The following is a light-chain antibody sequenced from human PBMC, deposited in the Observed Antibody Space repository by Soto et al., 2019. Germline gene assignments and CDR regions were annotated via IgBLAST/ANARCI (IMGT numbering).Light chain of an antibody. J-gene: IGKJ1*01. Sequence: EIVMAQSPATLSVSPGERATLSCRASQSVSSNFAWYQQKPGQAPRLLIYDASTRATGIPARFSGSGSGTDFTLTISSLEPEDFAVYYCLHRNNWAWTFGQGTKVDI. CDR2: DAS. CDR1: QSVSSN. CDR3: LHRNNWAWT. V-gene: IGKV3-15*01.